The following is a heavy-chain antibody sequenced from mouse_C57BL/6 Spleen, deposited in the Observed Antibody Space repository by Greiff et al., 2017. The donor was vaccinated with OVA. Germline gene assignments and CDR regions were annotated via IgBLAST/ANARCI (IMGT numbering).Heavy chain of an antibody. CDR3: ARYDYDDDLSMDY. V-gene: IGHV2-2*01. CDR2: IWSGGST. J-gene: IGHJ4*01. Sequence: VKVVESGPGLVQPSQSLSITCTVSGFSLTSYGVHWVRQSPGKGLEWLGVIWSGGSTDYNAAFISRLSISKDNSKSQVFFKMNSLQADDTAIYYCARYDYDDDLSMDYWGQGTSVTVSS. D-gene: IGHD2-4*01. CDR1: GFSLTSYG.